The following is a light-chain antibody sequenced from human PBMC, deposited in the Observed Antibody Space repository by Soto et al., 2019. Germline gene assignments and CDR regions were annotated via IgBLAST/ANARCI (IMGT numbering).Light chain of an antibody. CDR3: QQYENYWT. Sequence: DVRMTQSPSTLSATAGDRVTITCRASQSISSWLAWYQHKPGKAPKLLIYDASNLDSGVPSRFSGSGSGTEFSLTISNLQPDDCATYYCQQYENYWTSGQGTKVDVK. CDR1: QSISSW. CDR2: DAS. V-gene: IGKV1-5*01. J-gene: IGKJ1*01.